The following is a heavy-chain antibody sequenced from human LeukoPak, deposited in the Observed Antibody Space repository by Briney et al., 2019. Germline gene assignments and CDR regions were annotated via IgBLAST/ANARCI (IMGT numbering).Heavy chain of an antibody. CDR3: ARVNSGYDHFDY. CDR1: GVSIRSYY. CDR2: IYYSGST. D-gene: IGHD5-12*01. J-gene: IGHJ4*02. Sequence: SETLSLTCTVSGVSIRSYYWTWIRQPPGKGLEWIGNIYYSGSTNYNPSLKSRVTISVDTSKNQFSLKLSSVTAADTAVYYCARVNSGYDHFDYWGQGTLVTVSS. V-gene: IGHV4-59*01.